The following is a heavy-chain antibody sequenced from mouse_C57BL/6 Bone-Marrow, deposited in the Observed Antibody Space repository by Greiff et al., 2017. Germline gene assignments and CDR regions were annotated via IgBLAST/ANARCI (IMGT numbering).Heavy chain of an antibody. V-gene: IGHV1-55*01. CDR1: GYTFTSYW. CDR2: IYPGSGST. J-gene: IGHJ3*01. D-gene: IGHD1-1*01. CDR3: ARGPPTGVEPWFAY. Sequence: QVHVKQPGAELVKPGASVKMSCKASGYTFTSYWITWVKQRPGQGLEWIGDIYPGSGSTNYNEKFKSKATLTVDTSSSTAYMQLSSLTSEDSAVYYCARGPPTGVEPWFAYWGQGTLVTVSA.